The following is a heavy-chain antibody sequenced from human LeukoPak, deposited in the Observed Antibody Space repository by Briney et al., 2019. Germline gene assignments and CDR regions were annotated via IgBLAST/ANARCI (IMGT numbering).Heavy chain of an antibody. CDR3: ARANIVVVPVYDY. J-gene: IGHJ4*02. CDR2: INSDGSST. Sequence: GGSLRLSCAASGFTFSSYWKHWVRQAPGKGLVWVSRINSDGSSTSYADSVKGRFTISRDNAKNTLYLQMNSLRAEDTAVYYCARANIVVVPVYDYWGQGTLVTVSS. CDR1: GFTFSSYW. D-gene: IGHD2-2*01. V-gene: IGHV3-74*01.